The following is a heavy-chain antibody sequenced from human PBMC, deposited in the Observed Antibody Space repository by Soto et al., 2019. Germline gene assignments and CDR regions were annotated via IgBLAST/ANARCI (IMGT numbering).Heavy chain of an antibody. CDR3: ARLIIAAAGKGYYYYGMDV. Sequence: TSETLSLTCTVSGGSLSSSSYYWGWIRQPPGKGLEWIGSIYYSGSTYYNPSLKSRVTISVDTSKNQFSLKLSSVTAADTAVYYCARLIIAAAGKGYYYYGMDVWGQGTTVTVSS. D-gene: IGHD6-13*01. V-gene: IGHV4-39*01. CDR1: GGSLSSSSYY. CDR2: IYYSGST. J-gene: IGHJ6*02.